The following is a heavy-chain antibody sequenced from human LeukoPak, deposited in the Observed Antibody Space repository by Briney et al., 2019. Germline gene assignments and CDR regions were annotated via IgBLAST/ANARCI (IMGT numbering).Heavy chain of an antibody. J-gene: IGHJ6*02. Sequence: SETLSLTCTVSGGSISSYYWSWIRQPAGKGLEWIGRIYTSGSTNYDPSLKSRVTMSVDTSRNQFSLKLSSVTAADTAVYYCATGGGSNYYYYGMDVWGQGTTVTVSS. D-gene: IGHD2-8*02. V-gene: IGHV4-4*07. CDR3: ATGGGSNYYYYGMDV. CDR2: IYTSGST. CDR1: GGSISSYY.